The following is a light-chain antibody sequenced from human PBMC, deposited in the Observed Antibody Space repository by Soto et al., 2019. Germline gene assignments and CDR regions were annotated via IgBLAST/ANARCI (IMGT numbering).Light chain of an antibody. CDR1: QSVSSN. V-gene: IGKV3-15*01. CDR2: GTS. CDR3: QQYNYWPPS. J-gene: IGKJ3*01. Sequence: EVVMTQSPATLSVSPGERATLSCRASQSVSSNLAWYQQKPGQAHRLLIHGTSTRATGVPARFSGSGSGTESTLIISSLQSEDFAVYYCQQYNYWPPSFGPGTKVDIK.